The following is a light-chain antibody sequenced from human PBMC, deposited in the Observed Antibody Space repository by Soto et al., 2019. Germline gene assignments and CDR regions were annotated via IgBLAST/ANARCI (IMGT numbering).Light chain of an antibody. CDR1: QSISSW. CDR2: DAS. V-gene: IGKV1-5*01. CDR3: QQNYTSPVP. Sequence: DIHRTQSPSTLSASVGYRVTTTCLASQSISSWLAWYQQKPGRAPKILIYDASGLESGVPSRFSGSGSGTDFTLTISSLQPEDFGTYYCQQNYTSPVPFGGLNKLDIK. J-gene: IGKJ4*01.